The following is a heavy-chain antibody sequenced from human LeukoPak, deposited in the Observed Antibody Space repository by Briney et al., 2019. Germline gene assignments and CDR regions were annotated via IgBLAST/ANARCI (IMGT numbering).Heavy chain of an antibody. CDR1: VYFISIRYY. J-gene: IGHJ4*02. V-gene: IGHV4-38-2*01. CDR2: IYHSGST. CDR3: ARHVSAATATAPFDY. Sequence: PSETLSLTCAVSVYFISIRYYWGWIRQPPGKGLDGIGSIYHSGSTYYNPSLKSRATISVDPSKTQFSLKLSSVTAADTAVYYCARHVSAATATAPFDYWGQGTLVTVSS. D-gene: IGHD2-15*01.